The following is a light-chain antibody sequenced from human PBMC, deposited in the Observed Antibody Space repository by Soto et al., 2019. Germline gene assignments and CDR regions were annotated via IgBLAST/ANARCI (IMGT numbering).Light chain of an antibody. J-gene: IGKJ2*01. CDR2: GAS. Sequence: EIVLTQSPGTLSLSPGERATLSCRASQSISSDYLAWYQQRPGQTPRLLIYGASRRATGIPDRFSGSGSGADVTLTISSLEPEDSAMYFCHQYDHSPLHSFGQGTKVEIK. CDR1: QSISSDY. CDR3: HQYDHSPLHS. V-gene: IGKV3-20*01.